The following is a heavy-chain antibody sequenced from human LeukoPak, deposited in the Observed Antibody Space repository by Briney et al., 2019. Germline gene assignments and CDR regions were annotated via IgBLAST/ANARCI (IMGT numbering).Heavy chain of an antibody. Sequence: PSETLSLTCTVSGGSISSSSYYWGWIRQPPGKGLEWIGSIYYSGSTYYNPSLKSRVTISVDTSKNQFSLKLSSVTAAVTAVYYCARHFGRYSSGNDAFDIWGQGTMVTVSS. CDR1: GGSISSSSYY. V-gene: IGHV4-39*01. CDR2: IYYSGST. J-gene: IGHJ3*02. D-gene: IGHD6-19*01. CDR3: ARHFGRYSSGNDAFDI.